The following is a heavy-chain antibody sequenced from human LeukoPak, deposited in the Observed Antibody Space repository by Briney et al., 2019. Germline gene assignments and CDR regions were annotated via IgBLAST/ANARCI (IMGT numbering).Heavy chain of an antibody. CDR3: VRGPFGNDAGA. D-gene: IGHD1-1*01. CDR1: GGSFSDYY. Sequence: PSETLSLTCAVSGGSFSDYYWSWIRQSPGKRLEWIGEINHGGHTNYNPSLKSRVTMSVDTSKNQFSLNLISVTAADAAVYYCVRGPFGNDAGAWGQGTRVTVSS. CDR2: INHGGHT. V-gene: IGHV4-34*01. J-gene: IGHJ5*02.